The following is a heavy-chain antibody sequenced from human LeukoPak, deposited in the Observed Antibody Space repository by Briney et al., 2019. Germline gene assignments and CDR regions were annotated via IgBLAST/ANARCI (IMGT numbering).Heavy chain of an antibody. D-gene: IGHD2-15*01. CDR2: ISWNSGSI. CDR3: ARGRGRYCSGGSCYADY. J-gene: IGHJ4*02. Sequence: GGSLRLSCAASGFTFDDYAMHWVRQAPGKGLEWVSGISWNSGSIGYADSVKGRFTISRDNAKNSLYLQMNSLRAEDTAVYYCARGRGRYCSGGSCYADYWGQGTLVTVSS. CDR1: GFTFDDYA. V-gene: IGHV3-9*01.